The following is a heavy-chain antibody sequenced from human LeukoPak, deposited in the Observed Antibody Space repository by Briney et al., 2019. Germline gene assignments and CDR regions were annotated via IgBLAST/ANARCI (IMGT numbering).Heavy chain of an antibody. V-gene: IGHV4-59*01. CDR2: IYYSGST. J-gene: IGHJ5*02. D-gene: IGHD3-3*02. Sequence: SETLSLTCTVSGGSISSYCWSWIRQPPGKGLEWIGHIYYSGSTNYNPSLKSRVTISVDTSKNQFSLKLSSVTAADTAVYYCAREEIRSWFDPWGQEALVTVSS. CDR3: AREEIRSWFDP. CDR1: GGSISSYC.